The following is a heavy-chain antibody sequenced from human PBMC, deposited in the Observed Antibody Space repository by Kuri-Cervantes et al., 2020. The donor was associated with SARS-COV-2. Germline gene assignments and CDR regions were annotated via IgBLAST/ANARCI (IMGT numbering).Heavy chain of an antibody. CDR2: IRYDGNKK. J-gene: IGHJ4*02. Sequence: GGSLRLSCAASGFSFNAYGMHWVRQAPGKGLEWVAFIRYDGNKKYYPDSVKGRFTISRDNSKNTLFLQMDSLRPEDTAIYYCARDDINWGIDYWGQGTLVTVSS. CDR3: ARDDINWGIDY. D-gene: IGHD3-16*01. CDR1: GFSFNAYG. V-gene: IGHV3-30*02.